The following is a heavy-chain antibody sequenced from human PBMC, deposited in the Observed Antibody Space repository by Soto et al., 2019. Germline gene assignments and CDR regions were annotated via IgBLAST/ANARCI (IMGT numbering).Heavy chain of an antibody. CDR3: ARQAGGSSSWFDY. CDR1: GGSISSSSYY. D-gene: IGHD6-13*01. J-gene: IGHJ4*02. V-gene: IGHV4-39*01. Sequence: SETLSLTCTVSGGSISSSSYYWGWIRQPPGKGLEWIGSIYYSGSTYYNPSLKSRVTISVDTSKNQFSLKLSSVTAADTAVYYGARQAGGSSSWFDYWGQGTLVTVSS. CDR2: IYYSGST.